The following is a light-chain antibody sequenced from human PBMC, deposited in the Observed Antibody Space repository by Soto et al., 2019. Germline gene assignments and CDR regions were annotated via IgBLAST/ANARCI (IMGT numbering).Light chain of an antibody. Sequence: VITQSPSTLSVSPGHRASLSCRASQSINGNYLHWYQQKPGQAPRLLIFGTSSRATGIPDRFIGGGSGTDFTLTISRLEPEDFAVYYCQQCGSLPGTFGQGTKVDIK. CDR1: QSINGNY. CDR3: QQCGSLPGT. CDR2: GTS. J-gene: IGKJ1*01. V-gene: IGKV3-20*01.